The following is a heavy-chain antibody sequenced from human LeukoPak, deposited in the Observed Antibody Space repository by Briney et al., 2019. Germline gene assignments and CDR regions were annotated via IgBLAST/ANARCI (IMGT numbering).Heavy chain of an antibody. Sequence: SETLSLTCTVSGGSISSGDYYWSWIRQPPGKGLEWIGYIYYSGSTNYNPSLKGRVAISLDTSNSQISLKLSSVAAADTAIYYCARDPGARFGNLLYPYYFDYWGQGPLVTVSS. V-gene: IGHV4-61*08. CDR1: GGSISSGDYY. CDR2: IYYSGST. J-gene: IGHJ4*02. CDR3: ARDPGARFGNLLYPYYFDY. D-gene: IGHD3-10*01.